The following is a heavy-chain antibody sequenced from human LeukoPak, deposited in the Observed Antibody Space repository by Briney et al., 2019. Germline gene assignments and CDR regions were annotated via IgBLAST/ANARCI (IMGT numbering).Heavy chain of an antibody. V-gene: IGHV1-69*13. Sequence: ASVKVYCKASGGTFSSYAISWVRQAPGQGLEWMGGIIPIFGTANYAQKFQGRVTITADESTSTAYMELSSLRSEDTAVYYCARDPKGDYVWAYYFDYWGQGTLVTVSS. CDR2: IIPIFGTA. CDR1: GGTFSSYA. D-gene: IGHD3-16*01. CDR3: ARDPKGDYVWAYYFDY. J-gene: IGHJ4*02.